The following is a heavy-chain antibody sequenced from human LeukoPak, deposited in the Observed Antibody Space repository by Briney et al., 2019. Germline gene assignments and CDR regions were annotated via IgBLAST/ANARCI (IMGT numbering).Heavy chain of an antibody. Sequence: GGSLRLSCAASGFTFSSYAMSWVRQAPGKGLEWVSAISGSGGSTYYADSVKGRFTISRDNSKNTLYLQMNSLRAEDTAVYYCAKEGYYYDSSGYYYDHYYMDVWGKGTTVTVSS. CDR2: ISGSGGST. D-gene: IGHD3-22*01. V-gene: IGHV3-23*01. J-gene: IGHJ6*03. CDR1: GFTFSSYA. CDR3: AKEGYYYDSSGYYYDHYYMDV.